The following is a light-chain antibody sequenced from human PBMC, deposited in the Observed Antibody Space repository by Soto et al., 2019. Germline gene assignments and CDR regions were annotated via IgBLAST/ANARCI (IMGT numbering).Light chain of an antibody. V-gene: IGKV1-16*01. CDR3: QQRSNWPPIT. CDR2: AAS. J-gene: IGKJ5*01. CDR1: QGISTS. Sequence: DIQMTQSPSSLSASVGDRVTVTCRASQGISTSLAWYQQKPGKAPKLLIYAASSLQSGVPSRFSGSGSGTDFTLTISSLEPEDAAVYYCQQRSNWPPITFGQGTRLEIK.